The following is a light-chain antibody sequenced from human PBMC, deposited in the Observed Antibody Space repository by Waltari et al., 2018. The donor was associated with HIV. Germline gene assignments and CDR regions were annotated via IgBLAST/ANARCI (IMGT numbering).Light chain of an antibody. Sequence: QSALTQPASVSGAPGQSTTISSTGPTTAVGDYHYVPWYQQHPGKAPKLIIYDVNHRTSGVSNRFSGSKSGNMASLTISGLQAEDEADYYCSSYTLTSTYVFGTGTKVTVL. V-gene: IGLV2-14*03. CDR3: SSYTLTSTYV. CDR1: TTAVGDYHY. J-gene: IGLJ1*01. CDR2: DVN.